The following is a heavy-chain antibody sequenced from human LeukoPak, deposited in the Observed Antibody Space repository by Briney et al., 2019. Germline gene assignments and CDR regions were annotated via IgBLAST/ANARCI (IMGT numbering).Heavy chain of an antibody. D-gene: IGHD3-9*01. V-gene: IGHV4-59*12. CDR1: GGSISTYY. CDR2: IYYSGNT. Sequence: SEALSLTCTVSGGSISTYYWSWIRQPPGKGLEWIGYIYYSGNTNYNPSLKSRVTISVDTSKNQFSLKLSSVTAADTAVYYCAQMDFLTGYFDCWGQGTLVTVSS. J-gene: IGHJ4*02. CDR3: AQMDFLTGYFDC.